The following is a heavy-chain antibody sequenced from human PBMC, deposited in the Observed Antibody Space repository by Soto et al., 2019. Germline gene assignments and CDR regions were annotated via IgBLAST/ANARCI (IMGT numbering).Heavy chain of an antibody. CDR2: VSSNGGST. D-gene: IGHD4-17*01. J-gene: IGHJ3*02. Sequence: GSLRLSCSASGFTFSSYAMHWVRQAPGKGLEYVSAVSSNGGSTYYADSVKGRFTISRDNSKNTLYLQMSSLRAEDTAVYYCVKDRSRGDYADDAFDIWGQGTMVTVSS. CDR3: VKDRSRGDYADDAFDI. V-gene: IGHV3-64D*06. CDR1: GFTFSSYA.